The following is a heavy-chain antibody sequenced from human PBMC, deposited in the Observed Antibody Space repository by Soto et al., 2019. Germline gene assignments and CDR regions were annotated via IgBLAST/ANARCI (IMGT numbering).Heavy chain of an antibody. J-gene: IGHJ5*02. CDR2: IYHSGST. Sequence: QVQLQESGPGLVKPSGTLSLTCAVSGGSISSSNWWSWVRQPPGKGLEWIGEIYHSGSTNYNPSLKSRVTISVDKSKNQFSLKLSSVTAADTAVYYCARDGSYYDILPGYYEDNWFDPWGQGTLVTVSS. V-gene: IGHV4-4*02. D-gene: IGHD3-9*01. CDR3: ARDGSYYDILPGYYEDNWFDP. CDR1: GGSISSSNW.